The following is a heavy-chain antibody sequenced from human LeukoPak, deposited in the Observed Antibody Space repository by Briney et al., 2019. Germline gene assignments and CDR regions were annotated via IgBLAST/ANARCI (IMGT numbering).Heavy chain of an antibody. CDR2: IDWDDDK. Sequence: SGPTLVNPTQTLTLTCTFSGFSLSTSGMRVSWIRQPPGKALEWLARIDWDDDKFYSTSLKTRFTISKDTSKNQVVLTMTNMDPVDTATYYCARTEYSSSSYWFDPWGQGTLVTVSS. V-gene: IGHV2-70*04. CDR1: GFSLSTSGMR. D-gene: IGHD6-6*01. J-gene: IGHJ5*02. CDR3: ARTEYSSSSYWFDP.